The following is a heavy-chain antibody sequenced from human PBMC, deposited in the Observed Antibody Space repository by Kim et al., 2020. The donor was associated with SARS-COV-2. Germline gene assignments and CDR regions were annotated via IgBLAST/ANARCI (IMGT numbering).Heavy chain of an antibody. V-gene: IGHV3-23*01. CDR3: AKDDYGDYPFDY. J-gene: IGHJ4*02. D-gene: IGHD4-17*01. Sequence: YADSVQGRFTISRDNSKNTLYLQMNSLRAEDTAVYYCAKDDYGDYPFDYWGQGTLVTVSS.